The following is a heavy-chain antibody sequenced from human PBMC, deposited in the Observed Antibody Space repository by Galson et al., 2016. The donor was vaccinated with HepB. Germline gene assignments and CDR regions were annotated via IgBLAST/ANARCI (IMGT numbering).Heavy chain of an antibody. CDR1: RGSMRSSTYH. CDR2: GYSSGSP. CDR3: ARGDYGMDV. J-gene: IGHJ6*02. V-gene: IGHV4-39*07. Sequence: ETLSLTCTVSRGSMRSSTYHWGWIRQSPGKGLQWIGNGYSSGSPYYNPSFKSRLTISIDTSKNQFSLNLTSVTAADTAFYYCARGDYGMDVWGQGTTVTVSS.